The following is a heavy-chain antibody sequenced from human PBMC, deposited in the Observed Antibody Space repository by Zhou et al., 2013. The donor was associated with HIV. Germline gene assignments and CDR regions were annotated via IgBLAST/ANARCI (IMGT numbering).Heavy chain of an antibody. CDR3: ARVYCSSTSCMGYFQH. Sequence: QVQLVQSGAEVKKPGASVKVSCKASGYTFTGYYMHWVRQAPGQGLEWMGWINPNSGGTNYAQKFQGRVTMTRDTSISTAYMELSRLRSDDTAVYYCARVYCSSTSCMGYFQHWGQGTLVTVSS. D-gene: IGHD2-2*01. CDR1: GYTFTGYY. CDR2: INPNSGGT. V-gene: IGHV1-2*02. J-gene: IGHJ1*01.